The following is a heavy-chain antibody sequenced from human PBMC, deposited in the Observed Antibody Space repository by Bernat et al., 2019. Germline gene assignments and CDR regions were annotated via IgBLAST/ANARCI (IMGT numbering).Heavy chain of an antibody. CDR1: GFTFTSYW. J-gene: IGHJ4*02. CDR3: ATYHPFHY. Sequence: EVQLVDSGGGLVQPGGSLRLSCAASGFTFTSYWMSWVRQAPGKGLEWVATIKPDGSEKYYVDSVKGRFTISRDNAETSLYLQMNSLRAEDTAVYYCATYHPFHYWGQGTLVTVSS. D-gene: IGHD1-14*01. V-gene: IGHV3-7*03. CDR2: IKPDGSEK.